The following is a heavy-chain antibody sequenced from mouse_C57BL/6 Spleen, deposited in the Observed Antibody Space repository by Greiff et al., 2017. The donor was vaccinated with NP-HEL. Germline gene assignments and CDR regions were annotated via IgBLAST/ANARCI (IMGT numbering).Heavy chain of an antibody. J-gene: IGHJ1*03. Sequence: EVKLVESGGGLVQSGRSLRLSCATSGFTFSDFYMEWVRQAPGKGLEWIAASRNKANDYATEYSASVKGRFIVSRDTSQSILYLQMNALRAEDTAIYYCARDAYWDDWYFDVWGTGTTVTVSS. CDR1: GFTFSDFY. CDR2: SRNKANDYAT. CDR3: ARDAYWDDWYFDV. D-gene: IGHD4-1*01. V-gene: IGHV7-1*01.